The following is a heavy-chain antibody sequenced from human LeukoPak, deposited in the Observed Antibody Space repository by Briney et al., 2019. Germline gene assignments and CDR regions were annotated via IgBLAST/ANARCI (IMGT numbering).Heavy chain of an antibody. CDR2: ISGSGGST. V-gene: IGHV3-23*01. CDR3: AKGWSRGYSSSKTNGQEDY. D-gene: IGHD6-6*01. Sequence: GGSLRLSCAASGFTFSTYSMNWVRQAPGKGLEWVSAISGSGGSTYYADSVKGRFTISRDNSKNTLYLQMNSLRAEDTAVYYCAKGWSRGYSSSKTNGQEDYWGQGTLVTVSS. CDR1: GFTFSTYS. J-gene: IGHJ4*02.